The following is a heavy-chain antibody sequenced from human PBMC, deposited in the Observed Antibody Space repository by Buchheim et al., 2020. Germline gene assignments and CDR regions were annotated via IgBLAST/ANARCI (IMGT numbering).Heavy chain of an antibody. V-gene: IGHV3-30*04. CDR1: GFTFSSYA. Sequence: QVQLVESGGGVVQPGRSLRLSCAASGFTFSSYAMHWVRQAPGKGLEWVAVISYDGSNKYYADSVKGRFTLSRDNSKNTLYLQMNSLRAEDTAVYYCARGYWGITIFGVVIMPGFDYWGQGTL. CDR2: ISYDGSNK. CDR3: ARGYWGITIFGVVIMPGFDY. D-gene: IGHD3-3*01. J-gene: IGHJ4*02.